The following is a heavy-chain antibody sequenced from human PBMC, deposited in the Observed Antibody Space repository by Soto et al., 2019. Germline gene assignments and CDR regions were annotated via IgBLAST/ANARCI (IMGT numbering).Heavy chain of an antibody. CDR1: GYTFTSYG. Sequence: QVQLVQSGAEVKKPGASVKVSCKASGYTFTSYGISWVRQAPGQGLEWMGWISAYNGNTNYAQKLQGRVTMTKDTSTGTAYMELRSLRSDDTAVYYCARDLPLLPPPDGMDVWGQGTTVTVSS. CDR2: ISAYNGNT. D-gene: IGHD3-22*01. J-gene: IGHJ6*02. CDR3: ARDLPLLPPPDGMDV. V-gene: IGHV1-18*01.